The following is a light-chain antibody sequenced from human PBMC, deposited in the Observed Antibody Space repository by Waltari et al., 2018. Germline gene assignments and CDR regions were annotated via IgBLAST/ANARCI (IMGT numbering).Light chain of an antibody. CDR1: QTVNNW. CDR2: EAS. V-gene: IGKV1-5*03. J-gene: IGKJ2*03. Sequence: DIQMTQSPSPLSASVGDRVTITCRASQTVNNWLAWYQQKPGKTPKLLIYEASTLETGVPSRFSGSGSGTEFTLTISSLQPDDSATYYCQQYSSFPHYSFGQGTKLEIK. CDR3: QQYSSFPHYS.